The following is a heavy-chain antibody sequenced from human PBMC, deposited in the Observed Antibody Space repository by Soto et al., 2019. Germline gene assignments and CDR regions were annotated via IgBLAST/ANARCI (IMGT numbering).Heavy chain of an antibody. D-gene: IGHD5-18*01. CDR3: ARDQNTAMVTAYNWFDP. CDR1: GFTFSSYG. CDR2: IWYDGSNK. V-gene: IGHV3-33*01. J-gene: IGHJ5*02. Sequence: HPGGSLRLSCAASGFTFSSYGMHWVRQAPGKGLEWVAVIWYDGSNKYYADSVKGRFTISRDNSKNTLYLQMNSLRAEDTAVYYCARDQNTAMVTAYNWFDPWGQGTLVTVSS.